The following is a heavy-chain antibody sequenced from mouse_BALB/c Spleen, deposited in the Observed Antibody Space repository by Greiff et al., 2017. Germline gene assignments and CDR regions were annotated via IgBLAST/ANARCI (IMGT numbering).Heavy chain of an antibody. CDR2: ISSGSSTI. CDR1: GFTFSSFG. J-gene: IGHJ2*01. D-gene: IGHD2-3*01. Sequence: EVQGVESGGGLVQPGGSRKLSCAASGFTFSSFGMHWVRQAPEKGLEWVAYISSGSSTIYYADTVKGRFTISRDNPKNTLFLQMTSLRSEDTAMYYCARYDGYYVGYWGQGTTLTVSS. V-gene: IGHV5-17*02. CDR3: ARYDGYYVGY.